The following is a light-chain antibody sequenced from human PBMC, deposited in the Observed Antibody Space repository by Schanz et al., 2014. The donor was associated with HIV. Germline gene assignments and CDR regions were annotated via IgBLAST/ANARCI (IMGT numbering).Light chain of an antibody. CDR2: GAS. J-gene: IGKJ4*01. CDR3: QQTNSFPLT. CDR1: QSIGIN. V-gene: IGKV3D-15*01. Sequence: EIVMTQSPATLSVSPGETATLSCRVSQSIGINLAWYQHKPGQAPRLLIYGASSRATGIPDRFSGSGSGTDFTLTISSLQPEDFATYFCQQTNSFPLTFGGGTKVEIK.